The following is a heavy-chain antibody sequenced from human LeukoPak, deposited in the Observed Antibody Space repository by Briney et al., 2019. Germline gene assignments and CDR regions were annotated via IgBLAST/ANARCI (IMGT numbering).Heavy chain of an antibody. CDR2: ISAYNGNT. CDR1: GYTFTSYG. D-gene: IGHD3-3*01. Sequence: ASVKVSCKASGYTFTSYGISWVRQAPGQGLEWMGWISAYNGNTNYAQKLQGRVTMTTDTSTSKGYMELRSLRSDDTAVYYCARTELRFLEWLPRNWFDPWGQGTLVTVSS. V-gene: IGHV1-18*01. CDR3: ARTELRFLEWLPRNWFDP. J-gene: IGHJ5*02.